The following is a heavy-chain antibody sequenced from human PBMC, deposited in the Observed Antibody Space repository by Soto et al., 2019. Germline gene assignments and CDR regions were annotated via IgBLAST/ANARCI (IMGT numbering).Heavy chain of an antibody. CDR3: ASGLVEYTSSWYDY. CDR1: GFTFSNSW. V-gene: IGHV3-74*01. J-gene: IGHJ4*02. D-gene: IGHD6-13*01. Sequence: GGSLRLSCAASGFTFSNSWMHWVRKAPGKGLVWVSRINSDGSSTSYADSVKGRFTISRDNAKNTLYLQMNSLRAEDTAVYYCASGLVEYTSSWYDYWGQGTLVTVSS. CDR2: INSDGSST.